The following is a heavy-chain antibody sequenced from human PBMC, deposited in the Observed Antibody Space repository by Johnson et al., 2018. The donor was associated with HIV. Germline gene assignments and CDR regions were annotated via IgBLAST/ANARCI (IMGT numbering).Heavy chain of an antibody. V-gene: IGHV3-30*04. Sequence: QVLLVESGGGVVQPGRSLRLSCAASGFTFSSYAMHWVRQAPGKGLEWVAVISYDGSNKYYADSVKGRFTISRDNSKNTLYLQMNSLRAEDTAVYYCASPGTVVTGLAFDIWGQGTMVTVSS. D-gene: IGHD4-23*01. CDR3: ASPGTVVTGLAFDI. CDR1: GFTFSSYA. CDR2: ISYDGSNK. J-gene: IGHJ3*02.